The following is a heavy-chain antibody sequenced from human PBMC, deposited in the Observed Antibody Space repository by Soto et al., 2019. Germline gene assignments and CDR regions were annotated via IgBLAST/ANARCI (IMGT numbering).Heavy chain of an antibody. CDR1: GGSISSGGYS. CDR2: IYHSGST. J-gene: IGHJ4*02. V-gene: IGHV4-30-2*01. D-gene: IGHD5-18*01. Sequence: SETLSLTCAVSGGSISSGGYSWSWIRQPPGKGLEWIGYIYHSGSTYYNPSLKSRVTISVDRSKNQFSLKLSSVTAADTAVYDCARGYGRNFDDWGQGTLVTVSS. CDR3: ARGYGRNFDD.